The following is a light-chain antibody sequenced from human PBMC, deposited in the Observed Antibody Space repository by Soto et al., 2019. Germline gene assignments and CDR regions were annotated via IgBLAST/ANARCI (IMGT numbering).Light chain of an antibody. CDR3: QQYNSVPYT. CDR2: KAS. Sequence: DIQMTQSPSTLSASVGDRVTITCRASQTINSWLAWYQQKPGKAPRLLIYKASSLESGVPSRFSGSGSGTEFTLTISSLQPDDFVTYYCQQYNSVPYTFGQGTK. V-gene: IGKV1-5*03. CDR1: QTINSW. J-gene: IGKJ2*01.